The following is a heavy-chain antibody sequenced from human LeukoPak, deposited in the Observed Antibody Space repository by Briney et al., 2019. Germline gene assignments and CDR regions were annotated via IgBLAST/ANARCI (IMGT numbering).Heavy chain of an antibody. D-gene: IGHD6-19*01. CDR3: ARDSQWAFDF. CDR2: IRGSDNTI. CDR1: GFAFSSYA. V-gene: IGHV3-48*01. J-gene: IGHJ3*01. Sequence: PGGSLRLSCAASGFAFSSYAMSWVRQAPGKGLEWVSYIRGSDNTIHYADSVKGRFTISRDNAKKSLYLQMNSLSAEDTAIYYCARDSQWAFDFWGQGTMVTVSS.